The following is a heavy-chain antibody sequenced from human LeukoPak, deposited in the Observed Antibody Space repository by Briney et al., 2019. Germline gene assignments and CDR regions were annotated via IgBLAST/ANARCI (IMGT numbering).Heavy chain of an antibody. D-gene: IGHD4-11*01. CDR3: ARERFNSKPTTPAWTNY. CDR1: GYTFTGYY. J-gene: IGHJ4*02. V-gene: IGHV1-2*02. Sequence: ASVKVSCKASGYTFTGYYIHWVRQAPGQGLEWMGWIIPNSGGTSYAQKFQGRVTMTRDTSISTAYMELSGLKSDDTAVYYCARERFNSKPTTPAWTNYWGQGTLVTVPS. CDR2: IIPNSGGT.